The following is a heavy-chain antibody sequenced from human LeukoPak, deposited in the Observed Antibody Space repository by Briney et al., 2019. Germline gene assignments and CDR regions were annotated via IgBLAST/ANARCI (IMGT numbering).Heavy chain of an antibody. CDR2: SSKKANSYTT. V-gene: IGHV3-72*01. CDR1: GFTFSDHY. CDR3: VRRGSNSGNLYAEGDY. Sequence: GGSLRLSCAASGFTFSDHYMDWVRQAPGKGLEWVGRSSKKANSYTTEYAASVKGRFTVSRDDSKTSLYLQMNSLKTEDTAVYYCVRRGSNSGNLYAEGDYWGQGTLVTVSS. D-gene: IGHD1-26*01. J-gene: IGHJ4*02.